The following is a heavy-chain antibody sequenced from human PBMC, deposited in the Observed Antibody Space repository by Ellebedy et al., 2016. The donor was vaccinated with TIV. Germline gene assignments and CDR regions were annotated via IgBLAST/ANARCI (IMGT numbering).Heavy chain of an antibody. Sequence: GGSLRLSCAGSGFTFSDYRMAWIRQAPGEGLEWIAYIHSAGTSTYYADSVRGRFTISRDNANQTLYLQMDSLRGDDTAVYYCARGRIVARMFDPWGQGVLVSVSS. J-gene: IGHJ5*02. D-gene: IGHD5-12*01. V-gene: IGHV3-11*01. CDR1: GFTFSDYR. CDR3: ARGRIVARMFDP. CDR2: IHSAGTST.